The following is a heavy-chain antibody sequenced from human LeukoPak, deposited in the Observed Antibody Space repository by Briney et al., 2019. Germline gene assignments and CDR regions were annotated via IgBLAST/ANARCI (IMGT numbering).Heavy chain of an antibody. Sequence: SETLSLTCTVSGGSISSSSYYWGWIRQPPGKGLEWIGSIYYSGSTYYNPSLKSRVTISVDTSQNKFSLKLSSVPAADTAVYYCARVVGYNLYYWGQGTLVTVSS. V-gene: IGHV4-39*07. J-gene: IGHJ4*02. D-gene: IGHD5-24*01. CDR3: ARVVGYNLYY. CDR2: IYYSGST. CDR1: GGSISSSSYY.